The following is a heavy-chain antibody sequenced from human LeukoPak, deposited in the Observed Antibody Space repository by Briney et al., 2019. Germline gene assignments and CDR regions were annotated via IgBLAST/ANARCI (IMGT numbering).Heavy chain of an antibody. CDR1: GFTFSDYW. Sequence: PGGSLRLSCAVSGFTFSDYWMTWVRQAPGKGLEWVANINQDGSEKYYVDSVEGRFTISRDSVKNSLYLQMTSVRADDTAMYYCLMFTNGWNWGQGTLVTVSS. J-gene: IGHJ4*02. V-gene: IGHV3-7*01. D-gene: IGHD6-19*01. CDR3: LMFTNGWN. CDR2: INQDGSEK.